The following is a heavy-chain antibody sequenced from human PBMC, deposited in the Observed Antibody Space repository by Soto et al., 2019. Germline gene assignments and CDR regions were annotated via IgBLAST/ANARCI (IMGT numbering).Heavy chain of an antibody. D-gene: IGHD5-12*01. CDR1: GLTFSTYA. CDR2: IGGSGTGGRT. J-gene: IGHJ6*02. Sequence: EVHLLESGGDLVQPGGSLRLSCTDSGLTFSTYAMSWVRQAPGKGLEWVSAIGGSGTGGRTYYADSVKGRFTISRDNSKNTVYLQMNSLRADDTAVYYWAKSPGGLDGYNSDYYGMDVWGQGTTVTVSS. CDR3: AKSPGGLDGYNSDYYGMDV. V-gene: IGHV3-23*01.